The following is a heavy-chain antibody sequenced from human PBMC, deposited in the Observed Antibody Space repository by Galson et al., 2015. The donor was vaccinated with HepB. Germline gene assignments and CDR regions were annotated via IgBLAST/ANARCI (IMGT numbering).Heavy chain of an antibody. D-gene: IGHD1-26*01. CDR3: ARDPVKVGATWALDY. V-gene: IGHV1-2*02. Sequence: SVKVSCKASGYTFIAHYIHWVRQAPGQGLEWMGYISPNNGGTNYAQRFQGRVTMTRDTSISTAYMELSRLRSDDTAVYYCARDPVKVGATWALDYWGQGTLVTVSS. CDR1: GYTFIAHY. J-gene: IGHJ4*02. CDR2: ISPNNGGT.